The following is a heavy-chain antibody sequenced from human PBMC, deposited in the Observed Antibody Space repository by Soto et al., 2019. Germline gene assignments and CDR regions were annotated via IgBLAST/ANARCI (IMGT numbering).Heavy chain of an antibody. CDR2: IYDSESA. J-gene: IGHJ4*02. D-gene: IGHD6-6*01. Sequence: QVQLQESGPGLVKASQTLSLICSVSGESISSGGYYWSWIRHHPGKGLEWIGYIYDSESAYYNPALTSRATTSRHTPKTHLAIKLSSVTAADTAVYYCARASSSSSAADYWGQGTLIPGSS. CDR1: GESISSGGYY. V-gene: IGHV4-31*03. CDR3: ARASSSSSAADY.